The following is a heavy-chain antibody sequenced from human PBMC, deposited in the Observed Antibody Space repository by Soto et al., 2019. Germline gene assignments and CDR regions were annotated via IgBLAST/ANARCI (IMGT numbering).Heavy chain of an antibody. Sequence: SETLSLTCAVSGYSIGSAYHWGWIRQPPGKGLEWIGNIYHSGTTYYNPSLESRVTISVDTSNNQFSLKLNSVTAADTAVYYCARVLGDGYNYAFDYWGQGTLVTVSS. CDR2: IYHSGTT. CDR3: ARVLGDGYNYAFDY. J-gene: IGHJ4*02. CDR1: GYSIGSAYH. D-gene: IGHD5-12*01. V-gene: IGHV4-38-2*01.